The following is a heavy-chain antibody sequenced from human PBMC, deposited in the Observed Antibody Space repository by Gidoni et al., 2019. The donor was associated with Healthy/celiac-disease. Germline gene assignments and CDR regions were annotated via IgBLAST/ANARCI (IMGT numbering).Heavy chain of an antibody. V-gene: IGHV1-69*01. Sequence: GLEWMGGIIPIFGTANYAQKFQGRVTITADESTSTAYMELSSLRSEDTAVYYCARDGFGGAVVRGVLYYWGQGTLVTVSS. J-gene: IGHJ4*02. CDR2: IIPIFGTA. CDR3: ARDGFGGAVVRGVLYY. D-gene: IGHD3-10*01.